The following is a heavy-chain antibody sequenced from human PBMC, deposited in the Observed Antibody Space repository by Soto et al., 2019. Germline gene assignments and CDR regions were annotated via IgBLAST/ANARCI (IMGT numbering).Heavy chain of an antibody. Sequence: QVQLVESGGGVVQPGRSLRLSCAASGFTFSSYALHWVRQAPGKGLEWVAVISYDGSNNYYADSVKGRFTISRDNSKNTLYLQMESLGAEDTAVYYCTRGGEYNGFYWYFDLWGRGTLVTVSA. CDR2: ISYDGSNN. CDR3: TRGGEYNGFYWYFDL. J-gene: IGHJ2*01. D-gene: IGHD1-1*01. CDR1: GFTFSSYA. V-gene: IGHV3-30-3*01.